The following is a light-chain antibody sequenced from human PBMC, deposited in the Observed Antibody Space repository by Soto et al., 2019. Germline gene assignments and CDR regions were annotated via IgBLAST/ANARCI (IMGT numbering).Light chain of an antibody. CDR1: QSVSSPY. CDR3: QQYGSSPFT. CDR2: GAS. V-gene: IGKV3-20*01. J-gene: IGKJ3*01. Sequence: EVVLTQSPVTLSLSPGERATLSCRASQSVSSPYLAWYQQKPGQPPRLLIYGASSRATDIPDRFIGSGSGTESTLTIARLAPEDFAMYYCQQYGSSPFTFGPGTNVDI.